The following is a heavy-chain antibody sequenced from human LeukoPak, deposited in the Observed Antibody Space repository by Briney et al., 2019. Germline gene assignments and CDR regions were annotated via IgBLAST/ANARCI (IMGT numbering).Heavy chain of an antibody. Sequence: SETLSLTCAVYGGSFSGYYWSWIRQPPGKGLEWIGEINHSGSTNYNPSLKSRVTISVDTSKNQFSLKLSSVTAADTAVYYCASYYYYGSGSYYNLFGYWGQGTLVTVSS. CDR1: GGSFSGYY. CDR2: INHSGST. D-gene: IGHD3-10*01. CDR3: ASYYYYGSGSYYNLFGY. V-gene: IGHV4-34*01. J-gene: IGHJ4*02.